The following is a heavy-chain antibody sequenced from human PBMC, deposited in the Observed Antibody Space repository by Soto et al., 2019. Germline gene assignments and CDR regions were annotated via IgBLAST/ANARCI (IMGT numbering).Heavy chain of an antibody. CDR2: ISSNSSNK. D-gene: IGHD3-3*01. Sequence: GGSLRLSCAASGFTFSSYSMNWVRQAPGKGLEWVSYISSNSSNKYYAESVKGRFTISRDNAKNSLYLQMNSLRAEDSAVYYCARDRYSYYDFWSGSLPYYYYGMDVWGQGTTVTVS. CDR1: GFTFSSYS. V-gene: IGHV3-48*04. CDR3: ARDRYSYYDFWSGSLPYYYYGMDV. J-gene: IGHJ6*02.